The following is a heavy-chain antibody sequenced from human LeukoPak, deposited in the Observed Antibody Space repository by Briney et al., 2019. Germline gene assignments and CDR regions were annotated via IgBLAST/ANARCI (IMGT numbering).Heavy chain of an antibody. CDR2: ISWNSGSI. J-gene: IGHJ5*02. CDR1: GFTFDDYA. Sequence: GGSLRLSCAASGFTFDDYAMHWVRQAPGKGLEWVSGISWNSGSIGYADSVKGRFTISRDNAKNTLYLQMNSLRAEDTAVYYCARDFGYCSSTSCYGALNWFDPWGQGTLVTVSS. CDR3: ARDFGYCSSTSCYGALNWFDP. V-gene: IGHV3-9*01. D-gene: IGHD2-2*01.